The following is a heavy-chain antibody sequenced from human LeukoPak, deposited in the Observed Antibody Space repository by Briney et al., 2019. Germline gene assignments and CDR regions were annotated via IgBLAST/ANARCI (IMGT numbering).Heavy chain of an antibody. V-gene: IGHV1-69*06. D-gene: IGHD6-13*01. CDR1: GGTFISYA. CDR2: IIPIFGTA. CDR3: ARGGVSGTAAGTFDS. Sequence: SVKVSCKASGGTFISYAISWVRQAPGQGLEWMGGIIPIFGTANYAQKFQGRVTITADKSTSTAYMDLSRLRSDDTAVYYCARGGVSGTAAGTFDSWGQGTLVTVSS. J-gene: IGHJ4*02.